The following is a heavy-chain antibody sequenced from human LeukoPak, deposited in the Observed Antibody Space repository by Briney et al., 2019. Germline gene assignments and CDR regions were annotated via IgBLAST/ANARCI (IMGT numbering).Heavy chain of an antibody. J-gene: IGHJ3*02. CDR3: AREGQNDSSGYYLPGAFDI. V-gene: IGHV3-23*01. Sequence: GGSLRLSCAASGFTFSSYAMSWVRQAPGKGLEWVSAISGSGGSTYYADSVKGRFTISRDNSKNTLYLQMNSLRAEDTAVYYCAREGQNDSSGYYLPGAFDIWGQGTMVTVSS. CDR2: ISGSGGST. CDR1: GFTFSSYA. D-gene: IGHD3-22*01.